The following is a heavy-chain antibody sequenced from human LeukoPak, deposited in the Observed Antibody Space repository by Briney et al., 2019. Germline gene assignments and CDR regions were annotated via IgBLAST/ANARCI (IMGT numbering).Heavy chain of an antibody. CDR3: TRHGTFSSGWSGYNWFDP. V-gene: IGHV3-73*01. J-gene: IGHJ5*02. D-gene: IGHD6-19*01. CDR2: IRSKANSYAT. Sequence: GGSLRLSCAASGFTFSGSAMHWVRQASGKGLEWVGRIRSKANSYATAYAASVKGRFTISRDDSKNTAYLQMNSLKTEDTAVYYCTRHGTFSSGWSGYNWFDPWGQGTLVTVSS. CDR1: GFTFSGSA.